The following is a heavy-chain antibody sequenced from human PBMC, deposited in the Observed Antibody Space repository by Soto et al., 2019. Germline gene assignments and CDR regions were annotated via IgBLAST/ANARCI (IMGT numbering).Heavy chain of an antibody. Sequence: ASVKVSCKASGGTFSSYAISWVRQAPGQGLEWMGGIIPIFGTANYAQKFQGRVTITADESTSTAYMELSSLRSEDTAVYYCARGRKGYYGSGSYPGPYYYYGMDVWGQGTTVTVSS. D-gene: IGHD3-10*01. CDR3: ARGRKGYYGSGSYPGPYYYYGMDV. J-gene: IGHJ6*02. CDR1: GGTFSSYA. V-gene: IGHV1-69*13. CDR2: IIPIFGTA.